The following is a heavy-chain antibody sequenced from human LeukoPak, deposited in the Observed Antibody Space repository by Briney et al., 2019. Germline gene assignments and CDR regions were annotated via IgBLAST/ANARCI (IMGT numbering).Heavy chain of an antibody. CDR2: INGDGSST. V-gene: IGHV3-74*01. CDR3: ARVPDLGSCSGGGSCYRLDY. D-gene: IGHD2-15*01. CDR1: GFTFRTYW. J-gene: IGHJ4*02. Sequence: GGSLRLSCTASGFTFRTYWMHWVRQAPGKGLVWVSHINGDGSSTKYADSVKGRFTISRDNSKNTLYLQMNSLRAEDTAVYYCARVPDLGSCSGGGSCYRLDYWGQGTLVAVSS.